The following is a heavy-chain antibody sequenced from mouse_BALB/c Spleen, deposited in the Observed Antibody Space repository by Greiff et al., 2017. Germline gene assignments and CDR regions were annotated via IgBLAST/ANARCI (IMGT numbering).Heavy chain of an antibody. CDR3: TRSRYYGSNWYFDV. CDR1: GYTFTSYW. CDR2: IYPGNSDT. J-gene: IGHJ1*01. Sequence: VQLQQSGTVLARPGASVKMSCKASGYTFTSYWMHWVKQRPGQGLEWIGAIYPGNSDTSYNQKFKGKAKLTAVTSTSTAYMELSSLTNEDSAVYYCTRSRYYGSNWYFDVWGAGTTVTVSS. D-gene: IGHD1-1*01. V-gene: IGHV1-5*01.